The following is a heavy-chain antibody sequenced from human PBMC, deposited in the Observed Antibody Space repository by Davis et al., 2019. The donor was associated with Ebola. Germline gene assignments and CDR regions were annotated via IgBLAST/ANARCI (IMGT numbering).Heavy chain of an antibody. V-gene: IGHV4-59*06. CDR3: ARQPETTVTTPIDY. J-gene: IGHJ4*02. Sequence: SETLSLTCSVSGGSISNYYWGWIRQPPGKGLEWIGYIYYSGSTYYNPSLKSRVTISVDTSKNQFSLKLSSVTAADTAVYYCARQPETTVTTPIDYWGQGTLVTVSS. CDR2: IYYSGST. D-gene: IGHD4-17*01. CDR1: GGSISNYY.